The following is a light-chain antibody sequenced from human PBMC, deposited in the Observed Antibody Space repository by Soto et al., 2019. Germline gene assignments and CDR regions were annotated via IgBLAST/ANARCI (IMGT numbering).Light chain of an antibody. CDR3: QEYNSHERYT. J-gene: IGKJ2*01. CDR2: TAS. Sequence: DIQMTQSPSTLSASVGDRVTITCRASQSISSWLAWYQQKPGKAPKLLIYTASSLESGVPSRFSGSGSGTEFTLTISSLQPDEFATYYCQEYNSHERYTFGQGHKLEIK. CDR1: QSISSW. V-gene: IGKV1-5*03.